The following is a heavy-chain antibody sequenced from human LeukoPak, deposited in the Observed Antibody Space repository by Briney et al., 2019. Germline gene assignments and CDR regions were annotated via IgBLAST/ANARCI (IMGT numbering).Heavy chain of an antibody. CDR1: GYTFTSYY. J-gene: IGHJ6*03. CDR3: GLSGNYYYYYMDV. V-gene: IGHV1-46*01. D-gene: IGHD6-25*01. Sequence: ASVKVSCKASGYTFTSYYIHWVRQAPGQGLEWMGLINPSGGSTNYAQKFQGRVTMTRDTSTSTVYMELSSLRSDDTAIYYCGLSGNYYYYYMDVWGKGTTVTISS. CDR2: INPSGGST.